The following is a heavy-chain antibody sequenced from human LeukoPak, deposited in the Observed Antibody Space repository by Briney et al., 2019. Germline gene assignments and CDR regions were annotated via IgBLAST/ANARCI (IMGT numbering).Heavy chain of an antibody. CDR2: IYSGGYT. CDR1: GGSVNSYY. V-gene: IGHV4-59*08. D-gene: IGHD6-13*01. J-gene: IGHJ4*02. CDR3: ARQYIAAPIDY. Sequence: KTSEALSLTCTVSGGSVNSYYWSWIRQPPGKGLEWVGYIYSGGYTKYNPSLKNRVTISIAASENQFSLKLNSVTAADTAVYYCARQYIAAPIDYWGQGTLVTVSS.